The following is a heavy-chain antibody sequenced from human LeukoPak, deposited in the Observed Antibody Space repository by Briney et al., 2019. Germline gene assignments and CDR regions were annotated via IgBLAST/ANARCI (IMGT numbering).Heavy chain of an antibody. Sequence: SETLSLTCTVSGGSIRSSHWSWIRQPAGKGLEWIAIIYNSGGTNYNPSLKSPVTISRDTSKNQFSLTLTSVTAADTAVYYCASDLTVPPYNWFDPWGQGTLVTVSS. J-gene: IGHJ5*02. CDR3: ASDLTVPPYNWFDP. CDR2: IYNSGGT. V-gene: IGHV4-4*07. CDR1: GGSIRSSH. D-gene: IGHD7-27*01.